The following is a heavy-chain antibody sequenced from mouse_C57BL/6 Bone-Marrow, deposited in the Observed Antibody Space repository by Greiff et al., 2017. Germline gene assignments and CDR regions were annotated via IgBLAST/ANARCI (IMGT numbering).Heavy chain of an antibody. D-gene: IGHD2-4*01. CDR1: GYTFTSYW. CDR3: ARSPYDYDEGY. Sequence: QVHVKQSGAELAKPGASVKLSCKASGYTFTSYWMHWVKQRPGQGLEWIGYINPSSGYTKYNQKFKDKATLTADKSSSTAYMQLSSLTYEDSAVYYCARSPYDYDEGYWGQGTTLTVSS. J-gene: IGHJ2*01. CDR2: INPSSGYT. V-gene: IGHV1-7*01.